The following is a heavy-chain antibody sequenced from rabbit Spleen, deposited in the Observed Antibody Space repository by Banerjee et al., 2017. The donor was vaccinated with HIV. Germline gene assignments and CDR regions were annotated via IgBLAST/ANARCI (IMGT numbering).Heavy chain of an antibody. J-gene: IGHJ4*01. CDR1: SFSFSDRDV. D-gene: IGHD4-2*01. V-gene: IGHV1S45*01. CDR2: INIVTGKD. CDR3: ARDAAGREDFNL. Sequence: QEQLVESGGGLVKPGASLTLTCKASSFSFSDRDVMCWVRQAPGKGLEWIACINIVTGKDVYASWAKGRFTFSKSSSTTVTLQMTSLTGADTATYFCARDAAGREDFNLWGQGTLVTVS.